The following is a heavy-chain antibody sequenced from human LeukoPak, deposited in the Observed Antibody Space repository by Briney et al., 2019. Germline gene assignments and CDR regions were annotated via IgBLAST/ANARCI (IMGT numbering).Heavy chain of an antibody. J-gene: IGHJ6*03. D-gene: IGHD3-22*01. CDR3: ARVYDYDSSGYYYAHVLNYYMDV. V-gene: IGHV1-18*01. CDR2: ISAYNGNT. Sequence: GASVKVSCKASGYTFTSYDINWVRQATGQGLEWMGWISAYNGNTNYAQKLQGRVTMTTDTSTSTAYMELRSLRSDDTAVYYCARVYDYDSSGYYYAHVLNYYMDVWGKGTTVTISS. CDR1: GYTFTSYD.